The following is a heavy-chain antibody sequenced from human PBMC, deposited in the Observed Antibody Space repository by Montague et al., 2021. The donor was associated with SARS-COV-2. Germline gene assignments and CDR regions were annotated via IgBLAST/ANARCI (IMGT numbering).Heavy chain of an antibody. Sequence: SETLSLTCNVSGGSMSVYYWTWVRQPAGKGLEWIGRFYHSGSTNFNPYLQSRVNMSVDMSKNQFSLILTSVTAADTAIYYCARGWLREDHGMDVWGQGTTVTVSS. CDR2: FYHSGST. V-gene: IGHV4-4*07. CDR1: GGSMSVYY. J-gene: IGHJ6*02. D-gene: IGHD5-24*01. CDR3: ARGWLREDHGMDV.